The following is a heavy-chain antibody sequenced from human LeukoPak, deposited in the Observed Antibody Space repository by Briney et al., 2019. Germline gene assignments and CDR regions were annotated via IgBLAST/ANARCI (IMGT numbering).Heavy chain of an antibody. Sequence: SETLSLTCTVSGGSISGYYWSWIRQPAGKGLEWIGRIYTSGSTNYNPSLKSRVTMSVDTSNNQFSLKLTSVTAADTAVYYCAKDTTRFGVPAATFDYWGQGALVTVSS. D-gene: IGHD2-2*01. CDR3: AKDTTRFGVPAATFDY. J-gene: IGHJ4*02. V-gene: IGHV4-4*07. CDR1: GGSISGYY. CDR2: IYTSGST.